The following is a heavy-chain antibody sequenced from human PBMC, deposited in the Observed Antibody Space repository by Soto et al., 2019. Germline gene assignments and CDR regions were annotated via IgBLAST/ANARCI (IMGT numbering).Heavy chain of an antibody. CDR2: ISDSGRT. D-gene: IGHD3-22*01. J-gene: IGHJ1*01. Sequence: SETLSLTCTVSGGSISPSGGSFWGWVRQPPGKGLEWIGIISDSGRTYYNPSLESRATMSIDTAGNQFSLKVSSVTVADTAVYYCARDLDGLHDDTSGPFPRPGWGQGTLVTVSS. V-gene: IGHV4-30-4*08. CDR3: ARDLDGLHDDTSGPFPRPG. CDR1: GGSISPSGGSF.